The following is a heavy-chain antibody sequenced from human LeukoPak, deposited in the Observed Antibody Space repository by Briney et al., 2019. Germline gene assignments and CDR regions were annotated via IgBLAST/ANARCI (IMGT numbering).Heavy chain of an antibody. CDR2: INWNGGST. J-gene: IGHJ4*02. Sequence: PGGSLRLSYAASGFTFDDYGMSWVRQAPGKGLEWVSGINWNGGSTGYADSVKGRFTISRDNAKNSLYLQMNSLRAEDTALYYCARGNPWEYSSSLVGDYWGQGTLVTVSS. V-gene: IGHV3-20*03. D-gene: IGHD6-6*01. CDR1: GFTFDDYG. CDR3: ARGNPWEYSSSLVGDY.